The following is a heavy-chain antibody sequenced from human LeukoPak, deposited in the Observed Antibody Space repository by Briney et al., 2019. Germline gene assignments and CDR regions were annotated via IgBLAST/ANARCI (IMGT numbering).Heavy chain of an antibody. D-gene: IGHD6-19*01. Sequence: GRSLRPSCAPSGFTVSFNYMSWVRQPPGKGLEWISVIYSGGSTYYEDSAKGRFTISRDDSKNTCYLKMNSLRAENTAIYYCARAQWRTYSYYYMDVWGKGTTVTVSS. J-gene: IGHJ6*03. CDR1: GFTVSFNY. CDR2: IYSGGST. V-gene: IGHV3-53*01. CDR3: ARAQWRTYSYYYMDV.